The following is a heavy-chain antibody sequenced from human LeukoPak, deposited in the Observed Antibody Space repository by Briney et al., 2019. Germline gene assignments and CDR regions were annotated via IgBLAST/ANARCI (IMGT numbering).Heavy chain of an antibody. V-gene: IGHV3-74*01. CDR2: INSDGGST. CDR3: ARVGSTDSPHAFDI. D-gene: IGHD3-22*01. J-gene: IGHJ3*02. CDR1: GFTFSSYW. Sequence: GGSLRLSCAASGFTFSSYWMDWVRQAPGKGLVWVSGINSDGGSTRYAESVKGRFTISRDNAKNTLYLQMNSLRAEDTAVYYCARVGSTDSPHAFDIWGQGTMVTVSS.